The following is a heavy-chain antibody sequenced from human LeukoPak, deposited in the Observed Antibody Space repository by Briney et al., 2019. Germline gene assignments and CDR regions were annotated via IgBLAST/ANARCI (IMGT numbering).Heavy chain of an antibody. V-gene: IGHV3-74*01. J-gene: IGHJ4*02. CDR3: AGDGGLERYFDY. D-gene: IGHD1-1*01. CDR1: GFIFSTYW. Sequence: GGSLRLSCAASGFIFSTYWMHWVRQAPGKGLVWVSRINSDGSSTSYADSVKGRVTISRDNAKNTLYLQMNSLRAEDTAVYYCAGDGGLERYFDYWGQGTLVTVSS. CDR2: INSDGSST.